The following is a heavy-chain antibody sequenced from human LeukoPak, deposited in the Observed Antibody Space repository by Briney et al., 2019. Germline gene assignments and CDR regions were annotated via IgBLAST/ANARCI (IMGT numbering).Heavy chain of an antibody. V-gene: IGHV3-7*01. D-gene: IGHD3-22*01. CDR3: ARSPKGRRYYYDSSGPFDY. J-gene: IGHJ4*02. Sequence: PGGSLRLSCVASGLTFNNYWMNWVRQAPGKGPEWVANIKKDGSETYYVESVKGRFTISRDNAKNSLYLQMNSLRAEDTAVYYCARSPKGRRYYYDSSGPFDYWGQGTLVTVSS. CDR2: IKKDGSET. CDR1: GLTFNNYW.